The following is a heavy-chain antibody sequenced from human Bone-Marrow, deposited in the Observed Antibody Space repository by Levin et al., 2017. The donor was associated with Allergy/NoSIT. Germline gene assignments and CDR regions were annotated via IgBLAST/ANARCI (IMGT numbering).Heavy chain of an antibody. J-gene: IGHJ6*02. CDR3: TTEAVPAAIRYYYYYGMDV. V-gene: IGHV3-15*01. Sequence: GGSLRLSCAASGFTFSNAWMSWVRQAPGKGLEWVGRIKSKTDGGTTDYAAPVKGRFTISRDDSKNTLYLQMNSLKTEDTAVYYCTTEAVPAAIRYYYYYGMDVWGQGTTVTVSS. CDR1: GFTFSNAW. D-gene: IGHD2-2*02. CDR2: IKSKTDGGTT.